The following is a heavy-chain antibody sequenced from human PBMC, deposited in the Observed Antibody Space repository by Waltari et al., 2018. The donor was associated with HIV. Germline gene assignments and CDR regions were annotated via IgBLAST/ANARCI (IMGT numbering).Heavy chain of an antibody. Sequence: EAQLLESGGGLVQPGGSLRVSCVGSGFTFSNYAMIWVRQAPGKGLEWVSAIAASYPNTYYSDSVRGRFTVSKDNSENSLRLQRNSLRAEDTALYYCARIYVSGAFDIWGQGTVVTVSS. CDR2: IAASYPNT. D-gene: IGHD3-10*01. J-gene: IGHJ3*02. CDR1: GFTFSNYA. CDR3: ARIYVSGAFDI. V-gene: IGHV3-23*01.